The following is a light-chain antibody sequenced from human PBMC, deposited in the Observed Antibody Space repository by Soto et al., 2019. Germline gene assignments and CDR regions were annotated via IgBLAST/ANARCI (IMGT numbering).Light chain of an antibody. J-gene: IGLJ2*01. CDR2: EVT. V-gene: IGLV2-8*01. Sequence: QSALTQPPSASGSPGQSVTISCTGTGSDIGAYTYVSWYQHHPGTAPKLIIYEVTKRPSGVPDRFSGSKSGNTASLTVSGLQTEDEADYYCSSYTTTSTVVFGGGTKLTVL. CDR3: SSYTTTSTVV. CDR1: GSDIGAYTY.